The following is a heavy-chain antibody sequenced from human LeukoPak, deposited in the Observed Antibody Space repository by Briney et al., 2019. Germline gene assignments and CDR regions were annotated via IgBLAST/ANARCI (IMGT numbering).Heavy chain of an antibody. D-gene: IGHD3-22*01. Sequence: GRSLRLSCAASGFTFSSYGMHWVRQAPGKGLEWVAVISYDGSNKYYADSVKGRFTISRDNAKNSLYLQMNSLRAEDTAVYYCARFAFYYDSSGYYQLGPYYYYGMDVWGQGTTVTVSS. CDR2: ISYDGSNK. CDR1: GFTFSSYG. CDR3: ARFAFYYDSSGYYQLGPYYYYGMDV. V-gene: IGHV3-30*03. J-gene: IGHJ6*02.